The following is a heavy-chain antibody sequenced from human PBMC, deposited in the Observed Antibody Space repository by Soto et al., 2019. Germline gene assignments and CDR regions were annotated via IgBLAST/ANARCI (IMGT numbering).Heavy chain of an antibody. Sequence: EVQLVESGGGLVQPGGSLRLSCTASGFTFSSYWMNWVRQAPGKGLKWVGNIKEDGSEKFYVDYVKGRFTISRDNAKNSLYLDMSGRRVEDTAIYFCARDCGGPWGQGKLVTVSS. CDR2: IKEDGSEK. CDR1: GFTFSSYW. CDR3: ARDCGGP. D-gene: IGHD1-26*01. J-gene: IGHJ5*02. V-gene: IGHV3-7*05.